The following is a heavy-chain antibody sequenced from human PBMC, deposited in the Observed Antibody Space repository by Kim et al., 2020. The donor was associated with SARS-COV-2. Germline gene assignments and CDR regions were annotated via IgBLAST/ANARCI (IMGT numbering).Heavy chain of an antibody. CDR1: GFTFSSYA. J-gene: IGHJ4*01. V-gene: IGHV3-30*04. Sequence: GGSLRLSCAASGFTFSSYAMHWVRQAPGKGLEWVAVISYDGSNKYSADSVKGRFTISTDTSKHTLYLQMNSLRAVYTAVYYCSLLRSSCYYFYY. CDR2: ISYDGSNK. CDR3: SLLRSSCYYFYY. D-gene: IGHD6-13*01.